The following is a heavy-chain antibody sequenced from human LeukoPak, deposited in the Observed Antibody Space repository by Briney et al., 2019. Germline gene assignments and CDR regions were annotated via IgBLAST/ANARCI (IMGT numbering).Heavy chain of an antibody. J-gene: IGHJ4*02. CDR1: GFTFSSDG. CDR3: TNGRGGSTNIDFDY. Sequence: GTSLRLSCAASGFTFSSDGMHWVRQAPGKGLEWVAAISYDGSRKYYGDSVKGRFTISRDNPENTLYLQMNGPRGEDTAVYYCTNGRGGSTNIDFDYWGRGTLVTVSS. V-gene: IGHV3-30*18. D-gene: IGHD2-15*01. CDR2: ISYDGSRK.